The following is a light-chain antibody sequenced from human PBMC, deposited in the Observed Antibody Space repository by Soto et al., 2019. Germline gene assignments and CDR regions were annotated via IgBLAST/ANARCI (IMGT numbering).Light chain of an antibody. Sequence: QTEVTQEPSLTVSPGGTVTLTCGSSTGVVTSGHYPYWFQQKPGQAPRTLIYDTTNKQSWTPARFSGSLLGGKAALTLSGAQPEDEAEYHCLLSYRDGRVFGGGTKLTVL. V-gene: IGLV7-46*01. J-gene: IGLJ3*02. CDR1: TGVVTSGHY. CDR2: DTT. CDR3: LLSYRDGRV.